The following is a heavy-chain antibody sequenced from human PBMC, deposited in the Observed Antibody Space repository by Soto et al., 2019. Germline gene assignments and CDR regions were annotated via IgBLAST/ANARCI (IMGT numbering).Heavy chain of an antibody. Sequence: ASVKVSCKASGYTFTSYAMHWVRQAPGQRLEWMGWINAGNGNTKYSQKFQGRVTITRDTSASTAYMELSSLRSEDTAVYYCARGLRIAVAGTPLGYWGQGTMVTVYS. V-gene: IGHV1-3*01. J-gene: IGHJ4*02. CDR1: GYTFTSYA. CDR3: ARGLRIAVAGTPLGY. D-gene: IGHD6-19*01. CDR2: INAGNGNT.